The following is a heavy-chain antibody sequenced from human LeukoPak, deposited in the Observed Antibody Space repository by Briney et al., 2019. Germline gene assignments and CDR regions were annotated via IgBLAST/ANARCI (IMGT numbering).Heavy chain of an antibody. CDR3: AQSASSSSWYYGY. D-gene: IGHD6-13*01. CDR1: GFTFSSYA. J-gene: IGHJ4*02. CDR2: ISGSGGST. Sequence: GGSLRLSCAASGFTFSSYAMSWVRRAPGKGLEWVSAISGSGGSTYYADSVKGRFTISRDNSKNTLYLQMNSLRAEDTAVYYCAQSASSSSWYYGYWGQGTLVTVSS. V-gene: IGHV3-23*01.